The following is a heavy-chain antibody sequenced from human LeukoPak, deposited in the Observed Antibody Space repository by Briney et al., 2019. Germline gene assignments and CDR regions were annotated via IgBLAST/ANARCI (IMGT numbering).Heavy chain of an antibody. CDR3: ARGKIVVVPAGRGKNWFDP. CDR1: AYTFTGYY. CDR2: INPNSGGT. Sequence: ASVKVSCKASAYTFTGYYMHWVRQAPGQGLEWLGWINPNSGGTNYAQKFQGRVTMTRDTSISTAYMELSRLRSDDTAVYYCARGKIVVVPAGRGKNWFDPWGQGTLVTVSS. J-gene: IGHJ5*02. D-gene: IGHD2-2*01. V-gene: IGHV1-2*02.